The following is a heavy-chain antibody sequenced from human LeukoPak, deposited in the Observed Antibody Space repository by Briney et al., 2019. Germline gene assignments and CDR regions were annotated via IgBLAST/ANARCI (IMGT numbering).Heavy chain of an antibody. CDR1: GFTFSSYP. CDR2: ISYDGSKI. CDR3: ARESGRGLPHAFDF. V-gene: IGHV3-30-3*01. Sequence: GGSLRLSCAASGFTFSSYPLHWVRQAPGKGLEWVTLISYDGSKIYYADSVKGRFTISRDNSKNTLYLQMNSLRAEDTAVYYCARESGRGLPHAFDFWGQGTMVTVSS. J-gene: IGHJ3*01. D-gene: IGHD2-15*01.